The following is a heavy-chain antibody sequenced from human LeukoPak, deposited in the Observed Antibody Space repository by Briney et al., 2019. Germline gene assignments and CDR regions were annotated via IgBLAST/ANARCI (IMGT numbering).Heavy chain of an antibody. J-gene: IGHJ5*02. CDR3: ARVVYYYDSSGRWFDP. V-gene: IGHV4-30-4*01. CDR2: IYYSGST. D-gene: IGHD3-22*01. Sequence: SQTLSLTCTVSGGSISSGDYYWSWIRQPPGKGLEWIGYIYYSGSTYYNPSLKSRVTRSVDTSTNQFSLKLSSVTAADTAMYYCARVVYYYDSSGRWFDPWGQGTLVTVSS. CDR1: GGSISSGDYY.